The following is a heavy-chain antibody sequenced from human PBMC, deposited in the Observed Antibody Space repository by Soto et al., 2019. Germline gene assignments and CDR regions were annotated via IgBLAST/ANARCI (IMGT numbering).Heavy chain of an antibody. CDR3: ARVTVVDPSFDY. Sequence: SETLSLTCAVSGGSISSSNWWSWVRQPPGKGLEWIGEIYHSGSTNYNLSLKSRVTISVDKSKNQFSLKLSSVTAADTAVYYCARVTVVDPSFDYWGQGTLVTVSS. V-gene: IGHV4-4*02. CDR2: IYHSGST. D-gene: IGHD2-21*01. CDR1: GGSISSSNW. J-gene: IGHJ4*02.